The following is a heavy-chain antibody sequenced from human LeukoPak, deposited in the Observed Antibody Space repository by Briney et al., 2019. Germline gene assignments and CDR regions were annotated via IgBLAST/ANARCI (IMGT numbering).Heavy chain of an antibody. CDR1: GYTSTNYW. D-gene: IGHD6-13*01. CDR2: IYPGDSDT. J-gene: IGHJ4*02. V-gene: IGHV5-51*06. CDR3: AIKHDGSWYSPFDY. Sequence: GESLKISCQCSGYTSTNYWIGWVRQMPGKGLAWMGIIYPGDSDTRYSPSFQGQVTISADKSISTAYLQWNSLKASDSAMYYCAIKHDGSWYSPFDYWGQGTLVTVSS.